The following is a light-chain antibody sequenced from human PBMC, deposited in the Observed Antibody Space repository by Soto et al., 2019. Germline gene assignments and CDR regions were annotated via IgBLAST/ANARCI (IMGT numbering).Light chain of an antibody. Sequence: EVVMTQSPATLSASPGERATLSCRASQSVRYDLAWYQQKPGQAPRLLIYGASTRATGIPGRFSGSGSGTEFTLTVSSRQSEDFAVYYCQQYNNWPPFTVGPGTKVDLK. J-gene: IGKJ3*01. CDR2: GAS. V-gene: IGKV3-15*01. CDR1: QSVRYD. CDR3: QQYNNWPPFT.